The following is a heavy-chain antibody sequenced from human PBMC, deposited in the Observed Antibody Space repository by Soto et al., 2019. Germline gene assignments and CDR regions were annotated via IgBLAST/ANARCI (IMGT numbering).Heavy chain of an antibody. D-gene: IGHD5-12*01. Sequence: SETLSLTCTVSGGSISSGGYYWSWIRQHPGKGLEWIGYIYYSGSTYYNPSLKSRVTISVDTSKNQFSLKLSSVTAADTAVYYCARARVEMATMCAFDIWGQGTMVTVSS. V-gene: IGHV4-31*03. CDR2: IYYSGST. J-gene: IGHJ3*02. CDR1: GGSISSGGYY. CDR3: ARARVEMATMCAFDI.